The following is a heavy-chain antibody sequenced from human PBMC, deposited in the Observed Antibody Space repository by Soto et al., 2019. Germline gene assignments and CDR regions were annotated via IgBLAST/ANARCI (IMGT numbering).Heavy chain of an antibody. J-gene: IGHJ5*02. CDR3: GRAGGGWLQSGGGWFDP. CDR1: GDSISNFHW. D-gene: IGHD1-26*01. CDR2: IFHSGST. V-gene: IGHV4-4*02. Sequence: VQLHESGPGLVKASGTLSLTCAVSGDSISNFHWWTWLRQPPGRGLEWIGEIFHSGSTTYNPSRKSRVTLSADKSPNQFSLNLNTVTAADTALYYCGRAGGGWLQSGGGWFDPWGPGILVIVSS.